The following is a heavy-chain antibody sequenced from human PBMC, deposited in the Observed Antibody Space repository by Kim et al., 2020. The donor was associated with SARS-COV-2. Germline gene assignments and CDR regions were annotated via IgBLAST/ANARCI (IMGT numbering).Heavy chain of an antibody. V-gene: IGHV3-15*01. Sequence: VKGRFTISRDDSKNTLYLQMNSLKTEDTAVYYCTTVDDGSGSYYPNWFDPWGQGTLVTVSS. D-gene: IGHD3-10*01. CDR3: TTVDDGSGSYYPNWFDP. J-gene: IGHJ5*02.